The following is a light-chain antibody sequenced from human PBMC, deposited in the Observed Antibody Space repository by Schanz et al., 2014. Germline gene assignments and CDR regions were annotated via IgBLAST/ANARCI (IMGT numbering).Light chain of an antibody. CDR1: SSDVASYNY. CDR3: CSYAGSYNFWV. J-gene: IGLJ3*02. CDR2: DVS. V-gene: IGLV2-14*03. Sequence: QSALTQPASVSGSPGQSITISCTGTSSDVASYNYVSWYQQHPGEAPKLMIYDVSNRPSGVSNRFSGSKSGNTASLTISGLQAEDEADYYCCSYAGSYNFWVFGGGTKLTVL.